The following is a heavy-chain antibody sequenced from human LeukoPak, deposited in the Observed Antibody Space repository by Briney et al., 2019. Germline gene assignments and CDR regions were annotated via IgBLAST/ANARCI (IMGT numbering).Heavy chain of an antibody. CDR1: GHTFTGYY. D-gene: IGHD3-10*01. CDR2: INPNSGGT. CDR3: ARPLWFGESYFDY. Sequence: ASVKVSCKASGHTFTGYYMHWVRQAPGQGLEWMGWINPNSGGTNYAQKFQGRVTMTRDTSISTAYMELSRLRSDDTAVYYCARPLWFGESYFDYWGQGTLVTVSS. J-gene: IGHJ4*02. V-gene: IGHV1-2*02.